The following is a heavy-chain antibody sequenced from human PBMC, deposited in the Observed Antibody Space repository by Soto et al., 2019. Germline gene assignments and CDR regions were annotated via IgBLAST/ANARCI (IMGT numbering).Heavy chain of an antibody. Sequence: QVQLQESGPGLVKPSETLSLTCTVSGGSISSYYWSWIRQPPGKGLEWIGYIYYSGSTNYNPSLKSRVTTSVDTSKNQFSQKLSSVTAADTAVYYCARRNQAAALDYWGQGTLVTVSS. D-gene: IGHD6-13*01. CDR1: GGSISSYY. CDR3: ARRNQAAALDY. V-gene: IGHV4-59*01. CDR2: IYYSGST. J-gene: IGHJ4*02.